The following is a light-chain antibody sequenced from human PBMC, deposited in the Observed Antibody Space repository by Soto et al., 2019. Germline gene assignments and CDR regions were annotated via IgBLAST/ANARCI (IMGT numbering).Light chain of an antibody. J-gene: IGKJ1*01. CDR2: DAS. CDR3: QKFKMWPWT. CDR1: ESVGSN. Sequence: EIVLTQSPGTLSLSPGERATLSCRASESVGSNLAWYQQKPGQASRLLIYDASMRETRVPPRFSGRGSGTEFTLTISNLQSEDFAIYFCQKFKMWPWTFGQGTKVDIK. V-gene: IGKV3-15*01.